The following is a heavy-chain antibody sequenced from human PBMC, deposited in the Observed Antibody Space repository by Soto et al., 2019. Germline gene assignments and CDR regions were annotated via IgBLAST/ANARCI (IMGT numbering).Heavy chain of an antibody. CDR2: ISYDGSNK. Sequence: PGGSLRLSCAASGFTFSSYGMHWVRQAPGKGLEWVAVISYDGSNKYYADSVKGRFTISRDNSKNTLYLQMNSLRAEDTAVYYCATGYTYYYGSGTLVYWGQGTLVTAPQ. CDR1: GFTFSSYG. CDR3: ATGYTYYYGSGTLVY. V-gene: IGHV3-30*03. J-gene: IGHJ4*02. D-gene: IGHD3-10*01.